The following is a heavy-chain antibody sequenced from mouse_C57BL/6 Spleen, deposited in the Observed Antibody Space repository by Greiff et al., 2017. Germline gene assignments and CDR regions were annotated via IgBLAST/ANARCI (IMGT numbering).Heavy chain of an antibody. J-gene: IGHJ3*01. CDR3: ARELTGTAY. CDR2: ISSGSSTT. V-gene: IGHV5-17*01. Sequence: EVKLMESGGGLVKPGGSLKLSCAASGFTFSDYGMHWVRQAPEKGLEWVAYISSGSSTTYYADTVKGRFTISRDNAKNTLFLQMTSLRSEDTAMYYCARELTGTAYWGQGTLVTVSA. CDR1: GFTFSDYG. D-gene: IGHD4-1*01.